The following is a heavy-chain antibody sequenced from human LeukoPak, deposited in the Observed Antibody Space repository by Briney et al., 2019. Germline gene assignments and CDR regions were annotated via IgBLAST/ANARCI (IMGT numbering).Heavy chain of an antibody. D-gene: IGHD6-13*01. J-gene: IGHJ4*02. CDR3: ARHGGSWTFDY. CDR1: GCSISTYY. Sequence: SETLSLTCTVSGCSISTYYWSWIRQAPGKGLEWFGYIYNSGSTKYNPSLKSRVTMSIDTSKNQFSLNLNSVTAADTVVYDCARHGGSWTFDYWGQGTLLTVSS. V-gene: IGHV4-59*08. CDR2: IYNSGST.